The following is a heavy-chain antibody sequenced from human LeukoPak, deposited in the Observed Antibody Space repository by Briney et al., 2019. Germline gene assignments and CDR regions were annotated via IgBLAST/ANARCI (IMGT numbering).Heavy chain of an antibody. CDR3: ARYRVDFWSGYSSEYYYYYYMDV. V-gene: IGHV4-4*09. CDR2: IYSSGST. J-gene: IGHJ6*03. D-gene: IGHD3-3*01. CDR1: GGSISSYY. Sequence: SETLSLTCTVSGGSISSYYRSWIRQPPGKGLEWIGYIYSSGSTNYKPSLKSRVTISVDTSKNQFSLKLSSVTAADTAVYYCARYRVDFWSGYSSEYYYYYYMDVWGKGTTVTVSS.